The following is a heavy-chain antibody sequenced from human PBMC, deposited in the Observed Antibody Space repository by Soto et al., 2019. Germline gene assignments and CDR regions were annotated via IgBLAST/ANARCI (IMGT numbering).Heavy chain of an antibody. D-gene: IGHD6-19*01. J-gene: IGHJ4*02. CDR3: ARDQDVAVAGMGRDY. V-gene: IGHV1-69*08. CDR1: GGTFSSYT. CDR2: IIPILGIA. Sequence: QVQLVQSGAEVKKPGSSVKVSCKASGGTFSSYTISWVRQAPGQGLEWMGRIIPILGIANYAQKFQGRVKITADNSTSTAYMELSSLRSEDTAVYYCARDQDVAVAGMGRDYWGQGTLVTVSS.